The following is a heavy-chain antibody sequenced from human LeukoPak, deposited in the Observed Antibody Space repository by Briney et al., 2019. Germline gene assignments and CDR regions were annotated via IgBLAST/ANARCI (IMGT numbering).Heavy chain of an antibody. V-gene: IGHV4-59*08. CDR3: ARWNTVVTSLDY. J-gene: IGHJ4*02. CDR2: IYYSGST. D-gene: IGHD4-23*01. CDR1: GGSISSYY. Sequence: SVTLSLTCTVSGGSISSYYWSWLRQPPGKGLEWIGYIYYSGSTNYNPSLKSRVTISVDTSKNQFSLKLSSVTAADTAVYYCARWNTVVTSLDYWGQGTLVTVSS.